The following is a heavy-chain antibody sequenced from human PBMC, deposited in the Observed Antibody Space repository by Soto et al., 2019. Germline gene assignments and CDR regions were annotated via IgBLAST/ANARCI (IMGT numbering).Heavy chain of an antibody. V-gene: IGHV1-8*01. CDR2: MNPNSGNT. J-gene: IGHJ6*02. CDR3: ARGPVWLGELFYYCYYMDV. D-gene: IGHD3-10*01. Sequence: GASVKVSCKASGYTFTSYDINWVRQATGQGLEWMGWMNPNSGNTGYAQKFQGRVTMTRNTSISTAYMELSSLRSEDTAVYYCARGPVWLGELFYYCYYMDVWGQVTTVTV. CDR1: GYTFTSYD.